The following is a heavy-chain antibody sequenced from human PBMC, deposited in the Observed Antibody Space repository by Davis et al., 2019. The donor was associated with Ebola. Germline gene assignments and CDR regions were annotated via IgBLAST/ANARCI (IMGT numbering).Heavy chain of an antibody. D-gene: IGHD4/OR15-4a*01. J-gene: IGHJ4*02. CDR1: GFTFSSYG. CDR2: IRYDGSKK. V-gene: IGHV3-30*02. CDR3: ASLDYSLDY. Sequence: GGSLRLSCAASGFTFSSYGMHWVRQAPGKGLEWVAFIRYDGSKKYYADSVKGRFTISRDNSKNTLYVQMNSLRAEDTAVYYCASLDYSLDYWGQETLVTVSS.